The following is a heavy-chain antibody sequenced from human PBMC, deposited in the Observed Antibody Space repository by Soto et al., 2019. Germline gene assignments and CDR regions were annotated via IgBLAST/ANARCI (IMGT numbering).Heavy chain of an antibody. D-gene: IGHD3-22*01. J-gene: IGHJ4*02. CDR3: AKDRAYYDSSGYYGISDC. V-gene: IGHV3-30*18. CDR2: ISYDGSNK. Sequence: GSLRLSCAASGFTFSSYGMHWVRQAPGKGLEWVAVISYDGSNKYYADSVKGRFTISRDNSKNTLYLQMNSLRAEDTAVYYCAKDRAYYDSSGYYGISDCWGQGTLVTVCS. CDR1: GFTFSSYG.